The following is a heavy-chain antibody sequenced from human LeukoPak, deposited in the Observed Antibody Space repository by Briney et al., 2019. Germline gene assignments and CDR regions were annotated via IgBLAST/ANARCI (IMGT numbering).Heavy chain of an antibody. CDR2: IYYSGST. V-gene: IGHV4-59*01. CDR1: GGSISGYY. J-gene: IGHJ4*02. CDR3: ARGSSYFDC. Sequence: PSETLSLTCTVSGGSISGYYWSWIRQPPGKGLEWIGYIYYSGSTNYNPSLKSRVTMSLDTSKNQFSLRLTSVTAADTAVYYCARGSSYFDCWGQGTLVTVSS.